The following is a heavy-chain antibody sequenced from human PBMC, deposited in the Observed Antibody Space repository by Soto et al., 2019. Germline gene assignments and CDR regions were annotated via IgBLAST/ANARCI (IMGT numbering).Heavy chain of an antibody. CDR2: INAGNGNT. D-gene: IGHD6-13*01. CDR1: GYTFTSYG. Sequence: GASVKVSCKASGYTFTSYGISWVRQAPGQGLEWMGWINAGNGNTKYSQKFQGRVTITRDTSASTAYMELSSLRSEDTAVYYCSRGRAYSSSRYSGTRPPYYYGMDVWGQGTTVTVSS. J-gene: IGHJ6*02. CDR3: SRGRAYSSSRYSGTRPPYYYGMDV. V-gene: IGHV1-3*01.